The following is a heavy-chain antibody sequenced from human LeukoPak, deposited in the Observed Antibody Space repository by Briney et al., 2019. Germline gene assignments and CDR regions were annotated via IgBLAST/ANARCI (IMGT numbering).Heavy chain of an antibody. J-gene: IGHJ6*02. CDR1: GGSISSYY. D-gene: IGHD3-16*01. Sequence: SETLSLTCTVSGGSISSYYWSWIRQPPGKGLEWIGYIYYSGSTNYNPSLKSRVTISVDTSKNQFSLKLSSVTAADTAVYYCARDGVHGMDVWGQGTTVTVSS. V-gene: IGHV4-59*01. CDR3: ARDGVHGMDV. CDR2: IYYSGST.